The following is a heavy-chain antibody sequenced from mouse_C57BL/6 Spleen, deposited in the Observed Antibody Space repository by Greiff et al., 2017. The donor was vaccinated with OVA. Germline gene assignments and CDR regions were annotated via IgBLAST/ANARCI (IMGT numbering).Heavy chain of an antibody. D-gene: IGHD2-4*01. CDR1: GYAFSSSW. J-gene: IGHJ3*01. CDR3: ARANYEWFAY. Sequence: QVQLQQSGPELVKPGASVKISCKASGYAFSSSWMNWVKQRPGKGLEWIGRIYPGDGDTNYNGKFKGKATLTADKSSSTAYMQLSSLTSEDSAVYFCARANYEWFAYWGQGTLVTVSA. V-gene: IGHV1-82*01. CDR2: IYPGDGDT.